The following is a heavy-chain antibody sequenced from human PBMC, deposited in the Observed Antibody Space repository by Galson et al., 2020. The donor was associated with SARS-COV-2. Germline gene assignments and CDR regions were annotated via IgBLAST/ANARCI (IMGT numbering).Heavy chain of an antibody. J-gene: IGHJ5*02. Sequence: NSGGSLRLSCAASGFTFSDYYMSWIRQAPGKGLEWVSYISSSGSTIYYADSVKGRFTISRDNAKNSLYLQMNSLRAEDTAVYYCAGAADTTEFRSGWGIAVTSWPPWFDPWGQGTLVTVSS. V-gene: IGHV3-11*01. CDR2: ISSSGSTI. D-gene: IGHD6-19*01. CDR1: GFTFSDYY. CDR3: AGAADTTEFRSGWGIAVTSWPPWFDP.